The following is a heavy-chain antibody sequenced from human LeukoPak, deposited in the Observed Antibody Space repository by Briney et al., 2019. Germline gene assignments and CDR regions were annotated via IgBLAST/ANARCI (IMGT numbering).Heavy chain of an antibody. D-gene: IGHD2-2*01. Sequence: PSETLSLTCTVSGGSISSGGYYWSWIRQHPGTGLEWIGYIYYSGSTYYNPSLKSRVTISVDTSKNQFSLKLSSVTAADTAVYYCARGSDIVVVASRAFDIWGQGTMVTVSS. CDR1: GGSISSGGYY. CDR3: ARGSDIVVVASRAFDI. CDR2: IYYSGST. V-gene: IGHV4-31*03. J-gene: IGHJ3*02.